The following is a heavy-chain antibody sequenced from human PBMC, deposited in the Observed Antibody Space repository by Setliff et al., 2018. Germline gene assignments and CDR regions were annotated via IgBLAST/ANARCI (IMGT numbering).Heavy chain of an antibody. V-gene: IGHV4-59*02. J-gene: IGHJ1*01. D-gene: IGHD1-1*01. Sequence: PSETLSLTCTVSGASVRSHYWSWIRQPPGKGLEWIGFIFYSGDTKSNPSLKSRVTMSVDTSKNQSSLKLSSVTAADTAVYYCVREGYSEYFQDWGRGTLVTVSS. CDR1: GASVRSHY. CDR2: IFYSGDT. CDR3: VREGYSEYFQD.